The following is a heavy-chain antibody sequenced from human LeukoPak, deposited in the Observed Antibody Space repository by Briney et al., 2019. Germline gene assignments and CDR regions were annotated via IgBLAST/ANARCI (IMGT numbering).Heavy chain of an antibody. J-gene: IGHJ4*02. D-gene: IGHD3-3*02. V-gene: IGHV1-8*03. CDR1: GYTFTSYD. CDR3: ARTHFWSGYLVY. Sequence: ASVKVSCXASGYTFTSYDINWVRQASGQGLEWMGWMNPNSGNTGYAQKFQGRVTITRNTSISTAYMELSSLRSEDTAVYYCARTHFWSGYLVYWGQGTLVTVSS. CDR2: MNPNSGNT.